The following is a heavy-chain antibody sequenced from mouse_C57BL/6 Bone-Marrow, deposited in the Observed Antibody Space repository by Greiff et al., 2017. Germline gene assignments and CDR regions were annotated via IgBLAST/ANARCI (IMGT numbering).Heavy chain of an antibody. Sequence: EVQLQQSGPELVKPGASVKISCKASGYTFTDYYMNWVKQSHGKSLEWIGDINPNHGGTSYNQKFKGKATLPVAQSSSTAYMELRSLNSEDSAVYYCARPDYGSIWYIEVGGTGTTVTDSS. CDR2: INPNHGGT. D-gene: IGHD1-1*01. CDR3: ARPDYGSIWYIEV. J-gene: IGHJ1*03. CDR1: GYTFTDYY. V-gene: IGHV1-26*01.